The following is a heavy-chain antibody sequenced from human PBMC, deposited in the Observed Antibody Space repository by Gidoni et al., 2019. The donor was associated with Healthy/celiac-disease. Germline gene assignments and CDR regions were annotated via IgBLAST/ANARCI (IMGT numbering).Heavy chain of an antibody. D-gene: IGHD2-15*01. CDR2: IYTSGST. V-gene: IGHV4-61*02. Sequence: QVQLQESGPGLVKPSQTLSLTCTVSGGSISSGSYYWRWIRQPAGKGLEWIGRIYTSGSTNYNPSLKSRVTISVDTSKNQFSLKLSSVTAADTAVYYCARGRPGVASGLPWGQGTLVTVSS. J-gene: IGHJ5*02. CDR3: ARGRPGVASGLP. CDR1: GGSISSGSYY.